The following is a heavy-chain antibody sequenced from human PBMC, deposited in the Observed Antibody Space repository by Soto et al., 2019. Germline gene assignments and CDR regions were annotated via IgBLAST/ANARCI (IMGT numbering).Heavy chain of an antibody. CDR2: INHSGTT. CDR3: ARGPFVFISTRRQPGPAIYGMDV. Sequence: PSETLSLTCAVYGASLSGYYWSWIRQPPGRGLVWIGEINHSGTTNYKPSLKSRATIPVDTSKNQFFLKLSSVTFADMAVYYCARGPFVFISTRRQPGPAIYGMDVWAKGPRSP. CDR1: GASLSGYY. D-gene: IGHD3-22*01. J-gene: IGHJ6*02. V-gene: IGHV4-34*01.